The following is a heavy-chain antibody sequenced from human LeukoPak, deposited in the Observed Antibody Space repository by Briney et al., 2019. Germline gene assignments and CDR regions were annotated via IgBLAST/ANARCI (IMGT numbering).Heavy chain of an antibody. D-gene: IGHD2-15*01. Sequence: GGSLRLSCAASGFTFSSYSMNWVRQAPGKGLEWVSVISYSGDTTYYADSVKGRFTFSRDNSRNTLYLQMNSLRAEDTAVYYCARAGDGTAARDYWGQGTLVTVSS. J-gene: IGHJ4*02. CDR1: GFTFSSYS. CDR2: ISYSGDTT. V-gene: IGHV3-23*01. CDR3: ARAGDGTAARDY.